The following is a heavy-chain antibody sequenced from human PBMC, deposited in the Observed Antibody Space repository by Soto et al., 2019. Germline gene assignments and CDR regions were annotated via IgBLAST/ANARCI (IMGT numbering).Heavy chain of an antibody. CDR1: GGSISSYY. J-gene: IGHJ6*02. V-gene: IGHV4-59*01. Sequence: QVQLQESGPGLVKPSETLSLTCTVSGGSISSYYWSWIRQPPGKGLEWIGYIYYSGSTNYNPSLKSRVTISVDTSKNQFSLKLSSVTAADTAVYYCAARSSSSYYYYGMDVWGQGTTVTVSS. CDR2: IYYSGST. CDR3: AARSSSSYYYYGMDV.